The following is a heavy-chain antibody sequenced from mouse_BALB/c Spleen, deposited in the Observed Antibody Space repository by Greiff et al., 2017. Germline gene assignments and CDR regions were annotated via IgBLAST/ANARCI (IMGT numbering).Heavy chain of an antibody. CDR2: IDPSDSYT. D-gene: IGHD2-4*01. V-gene: IGHV1-69*02. Sequence: VQLQQPGAELVKPGASVKLSCKASGYTFTSYWMHWVKQRPGQGLEWIGEIDPSDSYTNYNQKFKGKATLTVDKSSSTAYMQLSSLTSEDSAVYYCARFLIYYDYPPAYWGQGTLVTVSA. J-gene: IGHJ3*01. CDR3: ARFLIYYDYPPAY. CDR1: GYTFTSYW.